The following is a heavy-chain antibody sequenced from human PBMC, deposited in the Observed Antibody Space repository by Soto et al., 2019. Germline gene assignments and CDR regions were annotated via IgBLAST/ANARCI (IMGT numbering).Heavy chain of an antibody. D-gene: IGHD2-2*01. V-gene: IGHV1-8*01. J-gene: IGHJ3*02. CDR2: MDPNRGNT. Sequence: QVQLVQSGAEVQKPGASVKVSCKASGYTFTSYDFNWVRQATGQGLEWMGWMDPNRGNTGYAQKFQGRVTMTRNTSKSTAYMELSSLRSEDTAVDYCARGSSIWDAFDIWGQGTMVTVSS. CDR3: ARGSSIWDAFDI. CDR1: GYTFTSYD.